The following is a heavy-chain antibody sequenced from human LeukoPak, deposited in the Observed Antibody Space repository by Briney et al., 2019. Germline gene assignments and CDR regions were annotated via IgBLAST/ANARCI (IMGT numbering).Heavy chain of an antibody. CDR1: GGSITTNNW. J-gene: IGHJ1*01. V-gene: IGHV4-4*02. Sequence: SETLSLTCAVSGGSITTNNWWSWVRQSPGKGLEWIGEIFHTGSTKYTPSLKSRVTISVDTSKNQFSLKLSSVTAADTAVYYCARGIARGWYYDSSGYRYFQHWGQGTLVTVSS. D-gene: IGHD3-22*01. CDR2: IFHTGST. CDR3: ARGIARGWYYDSSGYRYFQH.